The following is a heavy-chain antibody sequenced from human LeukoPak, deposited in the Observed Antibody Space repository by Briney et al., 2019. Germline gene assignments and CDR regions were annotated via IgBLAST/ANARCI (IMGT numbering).Heavy chain of an antibody. CDR3: ARRYCSSTSCYSGLFDP. CDR1: GFTFEDYG. V-gene: IGHV3-20*01. CDR2: INWNGGST. Sequence: PGGSLRLSCAASGFTFEDYGMTWVRQAPGKGLEWVSGINWNGGSTGYADSVKVRFTISRDNAKNSLYLQMNSLRVEDTALYHCARRYCSSTSCYSGLFDPWGQGTLVTVSS. J-gene: IGHJ5*02. D-gene: IGHD2-2*01.